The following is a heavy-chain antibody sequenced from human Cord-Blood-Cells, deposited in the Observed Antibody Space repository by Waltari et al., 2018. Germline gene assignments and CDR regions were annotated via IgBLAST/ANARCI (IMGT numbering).Heavy chain of an antibody. J-gene: IGHJ6*02. CDR3: ARDCQYYGGNYYYGMDV. D-gene: IGHD4-17*01. Sequence: QVQLVQSGAEVKKPGASVKVSCKASGYTFTGYYMHWVRQAPGQGLEWMGWINPNSGGTNYAQKFQGRVTMTRDTSISTAYMELSRLRSDDTAVYYCARDCQYYGGNYYYGMDVWGQGTTVTVSS. V-gene: IGHV1-2*02. CDR1: GYTFTGYY. CDR2: INPNSGGT.